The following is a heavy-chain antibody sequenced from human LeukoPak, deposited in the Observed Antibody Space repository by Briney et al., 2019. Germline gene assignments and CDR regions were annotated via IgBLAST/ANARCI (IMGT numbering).Heavy chain of an antibody. D-gene: IGHD2-2*01. Sequence: GASVKVSCKASGGTFSSYDINWVRQATGQGLEWMGWMNPNSGNTGYAQKFQGRVTITRNTSISTAYMELSSLRSEDTAVYYCARGPPKYQLLYWFDPWGQGTLVTVSS. CDR1: GGTFSSYD. CDR3: ARGPPKYQLLYWFDP. V-gene: IGHV1-8*03. CDR2: MNPNSGNT. J-gene: IGHJ5*02.